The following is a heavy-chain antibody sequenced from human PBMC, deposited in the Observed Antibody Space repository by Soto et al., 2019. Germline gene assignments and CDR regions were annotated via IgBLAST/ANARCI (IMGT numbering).Heavy chain of an antibody. Sequence: GESLKISCKVSGYSFTSYGIGWVRQMPGKGLEWMGIIYPGDSDTRYSPSFQGQVTISADKSISTAYLQWRSLKASDTAMYYCATRQTRRGYSYGYLLFDYWGQGTLVTVSS. CDR3: ATRQTRRGYSYGYLLFDY. V-gene: IGHV5-51*01. CDR1: GYSFTSYG. D-gene: IGHD5-18*01. CDR2: IYPGDSDT. J-gene: IGHJ4*02.